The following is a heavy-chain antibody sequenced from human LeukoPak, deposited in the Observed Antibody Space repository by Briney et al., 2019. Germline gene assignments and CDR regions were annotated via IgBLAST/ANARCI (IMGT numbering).Heavy chain of an antibody. CDR1: GFTFSSYW. Sequence: GGSLRLSCAVSGFTFSSYWMSWVRQAPGKGLEWVANIKQDGSEKYYVDSVKGRFTISRDNAKNSLYLQMNSLRVEDTAVYYCASHQGYRHDYWGQGTPVTVSS. J-gene: IGHJ4*02. D-gene: IGHD2-15*01. CDR3: ASHQGYRHDY. CDR2: IKQDGSEK. V-gene: IGHV3-7*01.